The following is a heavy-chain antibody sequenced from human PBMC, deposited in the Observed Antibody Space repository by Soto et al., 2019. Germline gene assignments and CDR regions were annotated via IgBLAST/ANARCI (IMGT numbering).Heavy chain of an antibody. J-gene: IGHJ5*02. D-gene: IGHD2-2*01. CDR3: ARDSIVVVPAAIGPWFDP. CDR1: GFTLRSYR. CDR2: ISSSSSYI. V-gene: IGHV3-21*01. Sequence: PGGSLRLSCAASGFTLRSYRMNWVRQAPGKGLEWVSSISSSSSYIYYADSVKGRFTISRDNAKNSLYLQMNSLRAEDTAVYYCARDSIVVVPAAIGPWFDPWGQGTLVTVSS.